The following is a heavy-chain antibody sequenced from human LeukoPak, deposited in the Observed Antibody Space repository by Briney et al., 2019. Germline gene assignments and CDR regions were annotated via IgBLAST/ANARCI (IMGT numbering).Heavy chain of an antibody. D-gene: IGHD4-17*01. CDR1: GYTFTSYG. J-gene: IGHJ5*02. CDR3: ATSEFHDYGDYGGWFDP. V-gene: IGHV1-18*01. CDR2: ISAYNGNT. Sequence: ASVKVSCKASGYTFTSYGISWVRQAPGQGLEWMGWISAYNGNTNYAQKLQGRVTMTTDTSTSTAYMELRSLRSDDTAVYYCATSEFHDYGDYGGWFDPWGQGTLVTVSS.